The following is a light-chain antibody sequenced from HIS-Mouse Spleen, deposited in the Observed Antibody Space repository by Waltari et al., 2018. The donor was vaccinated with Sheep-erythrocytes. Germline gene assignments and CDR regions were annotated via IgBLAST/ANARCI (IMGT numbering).Light chain of an antibody. J-gene: IGLJ1*01. CDR3: CSYAGSYTYV. Sequence: QSALTQPRSVSGSPGQSVTISCTATSSDVAGYNHVSWYQQHPGKAPKLMIYDVSKRPSGVPDRFSGSKSGNTASLTISGLQAEDEADYYCCSYAGSYTYVFGTGTKVTVL. CDR1: SSDVAGYNH. CDR2: DVS. V-gene: IGLV2-11*01.